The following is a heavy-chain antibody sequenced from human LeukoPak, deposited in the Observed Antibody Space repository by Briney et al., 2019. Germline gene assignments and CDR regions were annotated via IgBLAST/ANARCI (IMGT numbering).Heavy chain of an antibody. V-gene: IGHV4-61*01. D-gene: IGHD3-10*01. CDR2: IYYSGST. CDR1: GGSVSNGNYY. CDR3: ARSQNYYGSGDY. Sequence: SETLSLTCTVSGGSVSNGNYYWRWLRQPPGKALEWIGYIYYSGSTYYNPSLEGRVTISVDTSKNQFSVKLSSVTTADTAVYYCARSQNYYGSGDYWSQGTLVTVSS. J-gene: IGHJ4*02.